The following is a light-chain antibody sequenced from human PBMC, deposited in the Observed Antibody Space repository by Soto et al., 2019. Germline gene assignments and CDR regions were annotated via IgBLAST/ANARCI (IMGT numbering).Light chain of an antibody. V-gene: IGLV2-14*01. Sequence: QSALTQPASVSGSPGQSITISGTGTSSDVGGGYNYVSWYQQHPGKAPKLMIYDVSNRPSGVSNRFSGSKSGNTASLTISGLQAEDEADYYCSSYTSSRPLFGGGTKLTVL. CDR1: SSDVGGGYNY. CDR2: DVS. CDR3: SSYTSSRPL. J-gene: IGLJ2*01.